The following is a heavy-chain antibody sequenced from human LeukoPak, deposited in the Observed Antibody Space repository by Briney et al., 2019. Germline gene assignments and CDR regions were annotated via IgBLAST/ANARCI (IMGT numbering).Heavy chain of an antibody. J-gene: IGHJ6*04. CDR1: GGTFSCYA. D-gene: IGHD5-12*01. CDR2: IIPIFGTA. V-gene: IGHV1-69*06. CDR3: ARGQRGYDYDYYYGMDV. Sequence: SVKVSCKASGGTFSCYAISWVRQAPGQGLEWMGGIIPIFGTANYAQKFQGRVTITADKSTSTAYMELSSLRSEDTAVYYCARGQRGYDYDYYYGMDVWGKGSTVTVSS.